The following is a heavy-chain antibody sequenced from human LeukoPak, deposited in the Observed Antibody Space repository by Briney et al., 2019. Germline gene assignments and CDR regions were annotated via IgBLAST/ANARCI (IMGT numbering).Heavy chain of an antibody. CDR1: GGSISSYY. V-gene: IGHV4-59*01. CDR2: IYYSGST. Sequence: SEALSLTCTVSGGSISSYYWSWIRQPPGKGLEWIGYIYYSGSTNYNPSLKSRVTISVDTSKNQFSLKLSSVTAADTAVYYCAGVTPGADYWGQGTLVTVSS. D-gene: IGHD4-23*01. J-gene: IGHJ4*02. CDR3: AGVTPGADY.